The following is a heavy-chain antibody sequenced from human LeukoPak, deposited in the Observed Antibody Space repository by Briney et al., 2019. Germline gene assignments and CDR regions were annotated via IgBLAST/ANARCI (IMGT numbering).Heavy chain of an antibody. Sequence: PGGSLRLSCAASGFTFSSYAMHWVRQAPGKGLEWVAVISYDGSNKYYADSVKGRFTISRDNPKSTLYLQMSSLRAEDTAVFYCARDSGYYYDSSGPSGYWGQGTLVTVSS. V-gene: IGHV3-30*04. J-gene: IGHJ4*02. CDR2: ISYDGSNK. D-gene: IGHD3-22*01. CDR1: GFTFSSYA. CDR3: ARDSGYYYDSSGPSGY.